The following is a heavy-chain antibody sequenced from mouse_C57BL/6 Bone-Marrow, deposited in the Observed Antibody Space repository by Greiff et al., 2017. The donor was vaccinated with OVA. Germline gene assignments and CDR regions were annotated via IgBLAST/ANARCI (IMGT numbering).Heavy chain of an antibody. Sequence: VQLQQPGAELVKPGASVKLSCKASGYTFTSYWMHWVKQRPGQGLEWIGRIDPNSGGTKYNEKFKSKATLTVDKPSTTAYMQLSSLTSEDSAVYYCATYYYGSSYGVFDVWGTGTTVTVSS. V-gene: IGHV1-72*01. CDR3: ATYYYGSSYGVFDV. J-gene: IGHJ1*03. CDR1: GYTFTSYW. CDR2: IDPNSGGT. D-gene: IGHD1-1*01.